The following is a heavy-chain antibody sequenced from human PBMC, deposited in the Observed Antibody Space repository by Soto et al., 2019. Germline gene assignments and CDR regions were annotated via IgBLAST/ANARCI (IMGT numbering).Heavy chain of an antibody. D-gene: IGHD3-10*01. CDR1: GGSISSYS. CDR2: IYDSGST. J-gene: IGHJ4*02. Sequence: SETLSLTCSVSGGSISSYSWSWIRQPPGKGLEWIGYIYDSGSTDYNPSLKSRGTISIDTSKNHFSLRLSSVTAADTAVYYCARDYSASGSYYNYFDYWGQGTLVT. V-gene: IGHV4-59*01. CDR3: ARDYSASGSYYNYFDY.